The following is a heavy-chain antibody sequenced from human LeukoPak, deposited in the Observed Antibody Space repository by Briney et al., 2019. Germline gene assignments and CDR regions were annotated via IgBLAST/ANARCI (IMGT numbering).Heavy chain of an antibody. CDR1: GLTFSSSW. V-gene: IGHV3-7*01. Sequence: GGSLRLSCAVSGLTFSSSWMDWVRQAPGEGLEWVASINPDGNKKYSADSVKGRFTISRDNAENSLYLQMNSLRAEDTAVYYCAREWGYYDYWGQGTLVAVSS. CDR2: INPDGNKK. J-gene: IGHJ4*02. CDR3: AREWGYYDY. D-gene: IGHD3-16*01.